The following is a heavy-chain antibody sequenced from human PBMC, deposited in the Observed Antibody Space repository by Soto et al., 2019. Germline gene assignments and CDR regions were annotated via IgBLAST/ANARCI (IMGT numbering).Heavy chain of an antibody. CDR2: IIPIFGTA. CDR3: ARGPAFGPYSGSYFDY. J-gene: IGHJ4*02. D-gene: IGHD1-26*01. Sequence: GASVKVSCKASGGTFSSYAISWVRQAPGQGLEWMGGIIPIFGTANYAQKFQGRVTITADESTSTAYMELSSLRSEDTAVYYCARGPAFGPYSGSYFDYWGQGTLVTVSS. V-gene: IGHV1-69*13. CDR1: GGTFSSYA.